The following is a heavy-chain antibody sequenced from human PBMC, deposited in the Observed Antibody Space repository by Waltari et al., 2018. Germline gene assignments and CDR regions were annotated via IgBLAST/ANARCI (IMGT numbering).Heavy chain of an antibody. J-gene: IGHJ4*02. V-gene: IGHV4-39*07. CDR2: ISYSGAT. Sequence: QLQLQESGPGLMKPSETLSLTCTVSGGSVSSSNYHWGWIRQSPGKGLEWIASISYSGATYYNPSLKSRVTMSVDTSRNQFSLKLSSVTAADTAVYYCVREAYPFDCWGQGTLVTVSS. CDR3: VREAYPFDC. D-gene: IGHD3-16*01. CDR1: GGSVSSSNYH.